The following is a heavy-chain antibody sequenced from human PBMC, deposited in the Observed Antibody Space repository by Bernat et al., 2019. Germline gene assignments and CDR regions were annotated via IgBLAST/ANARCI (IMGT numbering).Heavy chain of an antibody. CDR2: IRYDGSKK. CDR3: AKSVYSSDNYGMDV. V-gene: IGHV3-30*02. D-gene: IGHD6-19*01. Sequence: QVHLVESGGGVVQPGGSLRLSCAASGFTFSSFGMHWVRQAPGKGLEWVALIRYDGSKKYYADSVKGQVTISRDNSKNMLYLQMNSLRAEDTAVYYCAKSVYSSDNYGMDVWGQGTTVIVSS. J-gene: IGHJ6*02. CDR1: GFTFSSFG.